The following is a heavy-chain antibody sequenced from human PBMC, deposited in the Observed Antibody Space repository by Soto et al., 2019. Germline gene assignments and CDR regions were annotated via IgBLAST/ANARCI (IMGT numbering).Heavy chain of an antibody. CDR2: ISYDGSNK. CDR3: ARDTAMVEYYFDY. CDR1: GFTFSSYA. V-gene: IGHV3-30-3*01. Sequence: QVQLVESGGGVVQPGRSLRLSCAASGFTFSSYAMHWVRQAPGKGLEWVAVISYDGSNKYYADSVKGRFTISRDNSKNTQYLQMNSLRAEDTAVYYCARDTAMVEYYFDYRGQGTLVNVSS. D-gene: IGHD5-18*01. J-gene: IGHJ4*02.